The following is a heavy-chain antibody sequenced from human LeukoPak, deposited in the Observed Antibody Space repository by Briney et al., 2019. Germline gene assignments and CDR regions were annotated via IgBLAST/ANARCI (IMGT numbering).Heavy chain of an antibody. V-gene: IGHV1-69*13. J-gene: IGHJ3*02. CDR2: IIPIFGTA. Sequence: SVKVSCKASGGTFSGYAISWVRQAPRQGLEWMGGIIPIFGTANYAQKFQGRVTITADESTSTAYMELSSLRSEDTAVYYCATLRDGYNWGGAFDIWGQGTMVTVSS. D-gene: IGHD5-24*01. CDR1: GGTFSGYA. CDR3: ATLRDGYNWGGAFDI.